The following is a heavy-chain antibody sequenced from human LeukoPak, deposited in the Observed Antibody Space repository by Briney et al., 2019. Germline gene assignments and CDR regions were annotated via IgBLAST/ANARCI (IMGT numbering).Heavy chain of an antibody. CDR2: MNPNSGNT. CDR1: GYTFTSYD. J-gene: IGHJ6*03. D-gene: IGHD2-2*01. Sequence: RASVKVSCKASGYTFTSYDINWVRQATGQGLEWMGWMNPNSGNTGYAQKFQGRVTMTRNTSISTAYMELSSLRSEDTAVYYCARVNVYQLLWYYYYMDVWGKGTTVTISS. V-gene: IGHV1-8*01. CDR3: ARVNVYQLLWYYYYMDV.